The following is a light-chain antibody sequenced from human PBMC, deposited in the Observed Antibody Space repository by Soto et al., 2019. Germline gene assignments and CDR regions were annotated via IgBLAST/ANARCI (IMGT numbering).Light chain of an antibody. V-gene: IGKV3-20*01. CDR3: QQYDSSKGLT. CDR2: AAS. J-gene: IGKJ4*01. CDR1: QSVSSSY. Sequence: EIVLTQSPATLSVALRKRATLSSRASQSVSSSYLAWYEQKNRQATSLLIAAASNRANGISDRFSGSASGTDFTLTIRRLEPEDFALYYCQQYDSSKGLTFGGGTKVDIK.